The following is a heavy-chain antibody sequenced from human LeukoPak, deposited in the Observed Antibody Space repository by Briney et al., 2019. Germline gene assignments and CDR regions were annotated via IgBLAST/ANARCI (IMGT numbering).Heavy chain of an antibody. CDR2: VIRDGSFT. D-gene: IGHD5-24*01. J-gene: IGHJ4*02. CDR1: GFTFRSYW. CDR3: VRDGDDFNFDY. Sequence: GGSLRLSCAASGFTFRSYWMHWVRQAPGKGLEWVSRVIRDGSFTNYADSVKGRFTISRDYAKNTLYLQMSSLRAEDTAVYFCVRDGDDFNFDYWGQGSLVTVSS. V-gene: IGHV3-74*01.